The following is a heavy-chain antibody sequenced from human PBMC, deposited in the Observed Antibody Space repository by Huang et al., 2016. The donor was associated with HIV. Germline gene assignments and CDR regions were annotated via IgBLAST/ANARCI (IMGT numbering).Heavy chain of an antibody. CDR2: INTNTGDP. D-gene: IGHD3-10*01. CDR1: GYTFTNHA. CDR3: ARESSYYGTLSYFYMDV. J-gene: IGHJ6*04. V-gene: IGHV7-4-1*02. Sequence: QVQLVQSGSELKKPGASVKVSCKASGYTFTNHALNWVRQTPGQGLEWLGWINTNTGDPTYAQGFTGRFVFSLDNSVSTEYLQISSLKAADTAIYYCARESSYYGTLSYFYMDVWGKGTTVTVSS.